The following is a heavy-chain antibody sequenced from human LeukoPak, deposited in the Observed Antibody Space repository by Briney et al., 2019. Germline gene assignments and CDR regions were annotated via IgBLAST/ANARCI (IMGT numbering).Heavy chain of an antibody. CDR3: ARLPTRIAAAGTPWFDP. CDR1: GYSFTSYW. V-gene: IGHV5-10-1*01. J-gene: IGHJ5*02. Sequence: GESLRISCKGSGYSFTSYWISWVRQMPGKGLEWMGRIDPSDSYTNYSPSFQGHVTISADKSISTAYLQWSSLKASDTAMYYCARLPTRIAAAGTPWFDPWGQETLVTVSS. CDR2: IDPSDSYT. D-gene: IGHD6-13*01.